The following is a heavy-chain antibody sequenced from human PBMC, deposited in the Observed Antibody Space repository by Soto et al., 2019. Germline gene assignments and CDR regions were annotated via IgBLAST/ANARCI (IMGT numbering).Heavy chain of an antibody. D-gene: IGHD6-19*01. Sequence: QTLSLTCAISGDSVSSNTAAWNWIRSSPSRGLEWLGRTYYRSNWRHDYAVSVKSRITVNPDTSKNHFSLQLNSVTPDDTAVYYCARGVAGTGFDLWGQRSLVTV. V-gene: IGHV6-1*01. CDR1: GDSVSSNTAA. CDR3: ARGVAGTGFDL. J-gene: IGHJ2*01. CDR2: TYYRSNWRH.